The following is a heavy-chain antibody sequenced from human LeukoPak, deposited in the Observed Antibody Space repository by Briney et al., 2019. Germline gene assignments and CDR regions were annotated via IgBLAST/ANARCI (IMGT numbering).Heavy chain of an antibody. CDR2: IYSGGST. CDR1: GFTVSSNY. CDR3: ARGGYGANEQDWFDP. D-gene: IGHD4-23*01. V-gene: IGHV3-66*01. Sequence: GGSLRLSCAASGFTVSSNYMSWVRQAPGKGLEWVSVIYSGGSTYYADSVKGRFTISRDNSKNTLYLQMNSLRAEDTAVYYCARGGYGANEQDWFDPWGQGTLVTVSS. J-gene: IGHJ5*02.